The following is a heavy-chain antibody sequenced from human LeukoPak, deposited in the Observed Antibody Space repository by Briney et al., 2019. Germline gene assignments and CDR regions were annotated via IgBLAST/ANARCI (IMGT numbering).Heavy chain of an antibody. D-gene: IGHD7-27*01. V-gene: IGHV1-2*02. CDR1: GYSFTDYY. Sequence: GASVKVSCKASGYSFTDYYIHWVRQAPGQGPEWMGWIKPNSGDTNYVEKFQGRVTVTRDTSISTAYMELSRLRSDDTAVYYCATVDQDWGTFHYWGQGTLVTVSS. CDR3: ATVDQDWGTFHY. CDR2: IKPNSGDT. J-gene: IGHJ4*02.